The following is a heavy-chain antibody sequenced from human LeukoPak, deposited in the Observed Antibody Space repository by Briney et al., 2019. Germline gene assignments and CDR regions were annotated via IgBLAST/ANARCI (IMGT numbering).Heavy chain of an antibody. CDR3: ARARNWFGLPDY. Sequence: GGSLRLSCAASGFTFSSYDMHWVRQATGKGLEWVSAISTAGDTYYPGSVKGRFTISRENAKNSLYLQMNSLRAGDTAVYYCARARNWFGLPDYWGQGTLVTVSS. CDR1: GFTFSSYD. J-gene: IGHJ4*02. CDR2: ISTAGDT. D-gene: IGHD3-10*01. V-gene: IGHV3-13*01.